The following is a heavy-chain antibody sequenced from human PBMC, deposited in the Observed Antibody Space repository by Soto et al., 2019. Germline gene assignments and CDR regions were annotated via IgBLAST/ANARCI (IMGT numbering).Heavy chain of an antibody. J-gene: IGHJ4*02. CDR2: SRNKANSFTT. D-gene: IGHD6-13*01. V-gene: IGHV3-72*01. CDR3: ALLTPYSSSWSH. CDR1: GFTFSDHY. Sequence: PGGSLRLSCAVSGFTFSDHYMDWVRQAPGKGLEWVGRSRNKANSFTTDYAASVKGRFTISRDDSKNSLYLQMNSLKTEDTAVYYCALLTPYSSSWSHWGQGTLVTVSS.